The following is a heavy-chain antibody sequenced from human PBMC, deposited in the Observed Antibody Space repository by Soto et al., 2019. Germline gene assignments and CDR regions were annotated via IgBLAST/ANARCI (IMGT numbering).Heavy chain of an antibody. J-gene: IGHJ6*02. CDR3: ARDPGYSSSEYYYYGMDV. CDR2: INPNSGGT. Sequence: ASVKVSCKASGYTFTGYYMHWVRQAPGQGLEWMGWINPNSGGTNYAQKFQGWVTMTRDTSISTAYMELSRLRSDDTAVYYCARDPGYSSSEYYYYGMDVWRQGTTVTVSS. CDR1: GYTFTGYY. D-gene: IGHD6-6*01. V-gene: IGHV1-2*04.